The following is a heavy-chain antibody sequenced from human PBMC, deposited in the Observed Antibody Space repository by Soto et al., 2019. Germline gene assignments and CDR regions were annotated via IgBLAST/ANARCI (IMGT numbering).Heavy chain of an antibody. CDR3: ARSIGSGGVIGGFDY. CDR2: IIPIFDTP. Sequence: QVQLVPSGAEVRKPGSAVRVSCKASGGTFNMYAMNWVRQAPGQGLEWMAGIIPIFDTPRYSQQFQGRVTITVDESTSTAYMELSSLRSEDTAIYYCARSIGSGGVIGGFDYWGQGTLVTVAS. D-gene: IGHD3-16*02. J-gene: IGHJ4*02. CDR1: GGTFNMYA. V-gene: IGHV1-69*01.